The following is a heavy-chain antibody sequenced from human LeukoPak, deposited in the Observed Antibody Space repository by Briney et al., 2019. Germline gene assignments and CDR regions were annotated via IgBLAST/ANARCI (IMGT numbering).Heavy chain of an antibody. J-gene: IGHJ3*02. CDR3: ARVLTVGATTDAFDI. V-gene: IGHV3-7*01. CDR2: IKEDGSET. Sequence: PGGSLRLSCVASGFTFTDRWMSWVRQIPGKGLEWVANIKEDGSETYYVDSVRGRFTISRDDATNSLYLQMNYLRAEDTAVYYCARVLTVGATTDAFDIWGQGTMVTVSS. CDR1: GFTFTDRW. D-gene: IGHD1-26*01.